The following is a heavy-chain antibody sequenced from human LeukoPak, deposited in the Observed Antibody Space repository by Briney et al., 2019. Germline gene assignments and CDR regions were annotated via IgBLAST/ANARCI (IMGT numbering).Heavy chain of an antibody. V-gene: IGHV3-21*01. CDR2: ISSSSSYI. J-gene: IGHJ4*02. CDR1: GFTFSSYS. D-gene: IGHD5-18*01. Sequence: PGGSLRLSCAASGFTFSSYSMNWVRQAPGKGLEWVSSISSSSSYIYYADSVKGRFTISRDNAKNLLYLQMNSLRAEDTAVYYCAREGYSYGQSPYFDYWGQGTLVTVAS. CDR3: AREGYSYGQSPYFDY.